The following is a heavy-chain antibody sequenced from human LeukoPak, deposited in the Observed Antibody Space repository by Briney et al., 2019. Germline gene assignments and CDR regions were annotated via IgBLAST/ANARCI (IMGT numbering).Heavy chain of an antibody. CDR3: ARRNVPGWGNWFDL. Sequence: SETLSLTCTVSGGSISSDSSYWDWIRQPPRKGLEWIGAIYYTGRTDYNPSLKSRVTMSIDTSKNDFSLRLTSVTAADTAVYYCARRNVPGWGNWFDLWGQGTLVSVSS. CDR2: IYYTGRT. J-gene: IGHJ5*02. V-gene: IGHV4-39*02. D-gene: IGHD1-26*01. CDR1: GGSISSDSSY.